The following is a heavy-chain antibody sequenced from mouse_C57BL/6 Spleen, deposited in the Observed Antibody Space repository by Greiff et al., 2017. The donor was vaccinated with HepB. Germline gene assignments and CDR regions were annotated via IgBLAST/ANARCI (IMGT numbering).Heavy chain of an antibody. D-gene: IGHD2-1*01. CDR2: ISYDGSN. J-gene: IGHJ2*01. Sequence: EVKLLESGPGLVKPSQSLSLTCSVTGYSITSGYYWNWIRQFPGNKLEWMGYISYDGSNNYNPSLKNLSSITRDTSKNQFFLKLNSVTTEDTATYYCARTHYGNYEGFDYWGQGTTLTVSS. CDR3: ARTHYGNYEGFDY. V-gene: IGHV3-6*01. CDR1: GYSITSGYY.